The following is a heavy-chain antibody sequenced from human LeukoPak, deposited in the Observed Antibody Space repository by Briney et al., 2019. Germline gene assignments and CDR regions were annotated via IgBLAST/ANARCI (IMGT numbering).Heavy chain of an antibody. J-gene: IGHJ4*02. D-gene: IGHD3-16*01. V-gene: IGHV4-59*01. CDR1: GGSISSYY. CDR2: IYYSGCT. Sequence: SETPSLTCTVAGGSISSYYWSGIRQPPGKGLEWIGYIYYSGCTNYNPSLKSRVTISVDTSKNQFSLKLSSVTAADTAVYYCARGQYDYVWGSYSIGYFDYWGQGTLVTVSS. CDR3: ARGQYDYVWGSYSIGYFDY.